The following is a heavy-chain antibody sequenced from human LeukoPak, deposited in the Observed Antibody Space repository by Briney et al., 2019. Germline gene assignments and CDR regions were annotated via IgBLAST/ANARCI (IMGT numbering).Heavy chain of an antibody. J-gene: IGHJ4*02. CDR2: ISGSGGST. Sequence: PGGSLRLSCAASGFTFSSYAMSWVRQAPGKGLEWVSVISGSGGSTYYADSVNGRFTISRDNSKNTLYLQMNSLRAEDTAVYYCARGGWLGKPQRVDYWGQGTLVTVSS. V-gene: IGHV3-23*01. CDR3: ARGGWLGKPQRVDY. D-gene: IGHD6-19*01. CDR1: GFTFSSYA.